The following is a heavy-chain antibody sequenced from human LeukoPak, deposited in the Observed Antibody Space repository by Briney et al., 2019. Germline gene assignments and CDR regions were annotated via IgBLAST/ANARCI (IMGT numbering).Heavy chain of an antibody. J-gene: IGHJ4*02. V-gene: IGHV1-8*01. CDR2: VNPNSGNS. CDR3: ARGTPYCSSASCYNY. Sequence: GASVKVSCKASGCDFSSFDVNWVRQAPGQGPEWMGWVNPNSGNSGYAQKFQGRVTMTRSTSINTAYMELINLQSDDTAVYYCARGTPYCSSASCYNYWGQGSLVTVSS. CDR1: GCDFSSFD. D-gene: IGHD2-2*02.